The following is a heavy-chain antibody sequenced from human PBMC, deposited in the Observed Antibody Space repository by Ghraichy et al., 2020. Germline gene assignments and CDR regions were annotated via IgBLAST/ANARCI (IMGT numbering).Heavy chain of an antibody. D-gene: IGHD5-12*01. CDR1: GFTFSSYD. CDR2: IGTAGDT. Sequence: GGSLRLSCAASGFTFSSYDMHWVRQATGKGLEWVSAIGTAGDTYYPGSVKGRFTISRENAKNSLYLQMNSLRAGDTAVYYCARATLDSGYPKINWYFDLWGRGTLVTVSS. CDR3: ARATLDSGYPKINWYFDL. V-gene: IGHV3-13*01. J-gene: IGHJ2*01.